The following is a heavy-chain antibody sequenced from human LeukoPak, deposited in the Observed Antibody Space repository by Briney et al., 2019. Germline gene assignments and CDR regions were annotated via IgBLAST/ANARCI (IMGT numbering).Heavy chain of an antibody. Sequence: ASVKVSCKASGYTFTSYGISWVRQAPGQGLEWMGWISAYNGYTNYAQKLQGRVTMTTDTSTSTAYMELRSLRSDDTAVYYCARDLWVGYCSSTSCHTGFDPWGQGTLVTVSS. CDR2: ISAYNGYT. CDR3: ARDLWVGYCSSTSCHTGFDP. V-gene: IGHV1-18*01. J-gene: IGHJ5*02. CDR1: GYTFTSYG. D-gene: IGHD2-2*02.